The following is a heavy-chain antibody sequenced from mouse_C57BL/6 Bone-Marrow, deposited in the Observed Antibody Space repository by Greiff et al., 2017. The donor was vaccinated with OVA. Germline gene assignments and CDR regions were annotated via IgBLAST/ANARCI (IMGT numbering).Heavy chain of an antibody. CDR1: GYTFTSYW. V-gene: IGHV1-50*01. J-gene: IGHJ1*03. D-gene: IGHD1-1*01. CDR3: ARERVITSVVATQYFDV. CDR2: IDPSDSYT. Sequence: QVQLQQPGAELVKPGASVKLSCKASGYTFTSYWMQWVKQRPGQGLEWIGEIDPSDSYTNYNHKFKGKATLTVDTASSTAYMPLSSLTSEDSAVYYLARERVITSVVATQYFDVWGRGTSVTVAS.